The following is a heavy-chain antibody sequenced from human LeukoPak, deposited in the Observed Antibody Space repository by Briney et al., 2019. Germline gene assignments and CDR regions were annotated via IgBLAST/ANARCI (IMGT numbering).Heavy chain of an antibody. Sequence: TSETLSLTCTVSGGSIGSYYWSWIRQPPGKGLEWIGYIYYSGSTNYNPSLKSRVTISVDTSKNQFSLKLSSVTAADTAVYYCARVLGDCSSTSCYYYYYYMDVWGKGTTVTISS. J-gene: IGHJ6*03. D-gene: IGHD2-2*01. CDR2: IYYSGST. CDR3: ARVLGDCSSTSCYYYYYYMDV. CDR1: GGSIGSYY. V-gene: IGHV4-59*01.